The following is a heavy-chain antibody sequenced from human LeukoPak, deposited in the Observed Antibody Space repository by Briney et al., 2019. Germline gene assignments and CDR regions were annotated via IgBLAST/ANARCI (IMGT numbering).Heavy chain of an antibody. CDR1: GGSISSSSYY. V-gene: IGHV4-39*07. Sequence: PSETLSLTCTVSGGSISSSSYYWGWIRQPPGKGLEWIGSIYYSGSTYYNPSLKSRVTISDDTSKNQSSLRLNSVTAADTAVYYCVRVVWMDVVNTKGGWFDPWGQGTLVTVSS. J-gene: IGHJ5*02. D-gene: IGHD5-12*01. CDR2: IYYSGST. CDR3: VRVVWMDVVNTKGGWFDP.